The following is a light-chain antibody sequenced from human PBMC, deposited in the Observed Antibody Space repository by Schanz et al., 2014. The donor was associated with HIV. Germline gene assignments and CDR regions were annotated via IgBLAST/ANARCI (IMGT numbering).Light chain of an antibody. J-gene: IGKJ4*01. CDR2: GAS. Sequence: EIVMTQSPATLSVSPGERATLSCRASQRVSSNLAWYQQKPGQAPRLLIYGASTRATDIPATFSGSGSGTDFTLTINSLQSEDFAVYYCQQFDNWPLTFGGGTKVEIK. CDR3: QQFDNWPLT. CDR1: QRVSSN. V-gene: IGKV3-15*01.